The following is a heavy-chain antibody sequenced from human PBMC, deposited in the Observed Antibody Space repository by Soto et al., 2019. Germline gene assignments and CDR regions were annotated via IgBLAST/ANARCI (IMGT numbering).Heavy chain of an antibody. CDR1: GFTFDDYA. Sequence: GGSLRLSCAASGFTFDDYAMHWVRQASGKGLEWVSGISWNSGSIGYADSVKGRFTISRDNAKNSLYLQMNSLRAEDTALYYCAKSRALYDFWSGYLPSYYYYYMDVWGKGTTVTVSS. CDR3: AKSRALYDFWSGYLPSYYYYYMDV. V-gene: IGHV3-9*01. D-gene: IGHD3-3*01. CDR2: ISWNSGSI. J-gene: IGHJ6*03.